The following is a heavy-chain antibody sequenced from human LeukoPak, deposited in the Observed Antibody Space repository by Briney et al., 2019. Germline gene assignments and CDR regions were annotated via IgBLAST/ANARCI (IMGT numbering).Heavy chain of an antibody. CDR2: ISSSSSYI. V-gene: IGHV3-21*01. D-gene: IGHD3-22*01. Sequence: GGSLRLSCAASGFIFSSYTMNWVRQAPGKGLEWVSSISSSSSYIYFADSLRGRFTISRDNAKNSLYLQMNSLRAEDTAVYYCARDSYDSRGYEANTFDIWGQGTKVTVSS. CDR3: ARDSYDSRGYEANTFDI. CDR1: GFIFSSYT. J-gene: IGHJ3*02.